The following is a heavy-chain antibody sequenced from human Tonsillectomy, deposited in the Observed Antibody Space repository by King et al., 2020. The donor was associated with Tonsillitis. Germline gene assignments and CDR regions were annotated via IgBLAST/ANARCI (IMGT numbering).Heavy chain of an antibody. J-gene: IGHJ2*01. CDR1: GFTFSNYG. Sequence: VQLVESGGGVVQPGRSLRLSCAASGFTFSNYGMHWVRQAPGKGLEWVALIAYDESYENYADYVKGRFTLSRDNSKNTLYLEMNSLRVEDTAVYYCAKDGIGLSDWYFYLWGRGTLVTVSS. V-gene: IGHV3-30*18. D-gene: IGHD3-16*01. CDR2: IAYDESYE. CDR3: AKDGIGLSDWYFYL.